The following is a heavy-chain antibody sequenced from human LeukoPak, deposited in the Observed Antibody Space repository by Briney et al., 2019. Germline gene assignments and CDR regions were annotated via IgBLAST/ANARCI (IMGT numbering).Heavy chain of an antibody. D-gene: IGHD6-19*01. J-gene: IGHJ4*02. Sequence: PSETLSLTCTVSGGSITGYYWSWLRQPPGKGLEWIGYIYYNGSTNYNPSLKSRVTISVDTSKNQFSLKLNSVTAADTAMYYCARAGGSGWYCDYWGQGTLVTVSS. CDR1: GGSITGYY. CDR3: ARAGGSGWYCDY. CDR2: IYYNGST. V-gene: IGHV4-59*01.